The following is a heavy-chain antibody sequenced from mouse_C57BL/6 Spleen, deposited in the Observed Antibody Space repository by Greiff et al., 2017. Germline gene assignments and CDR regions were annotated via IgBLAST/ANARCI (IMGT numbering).Heavy chain of an antibody. CDR1: GFTFSDYG. CDR2: ISSGSSTI. D-gene: IGHD1-1*01. CDR3: ARGDYYGSSLAY. Sequence: EVQLVESGGGLVKPGGSLKLSCVASGFTFSDYGMHWVRQAPEKGLEWVAYISSGSSTIYYADTVKGRFTISRDNAKNTLFLQMTSLRSEDTAMYYCARGDYYGSSLAYWGQGTLVTVSA. J-gene: IGHJ3*01. V-gene: IGHV5-17*01.